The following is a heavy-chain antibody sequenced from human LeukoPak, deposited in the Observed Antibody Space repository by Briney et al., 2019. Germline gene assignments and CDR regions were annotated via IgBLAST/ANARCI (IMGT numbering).Heavy chain of an antibody. CDR2: INPNSGGT. V-gene: IGHV1-2*04. CDR1: GYTFTCYY. CDR3: ARMKGNWEVDPLDY. Sequence: VSVKVSCKASGYTFTCYYMHWVRQAPGQGLEWMGWINPNSGGTNYAQKFQGWVTMTRDTSISTAYMELSRLRSDDTAVYYCARMKGNWEVDPLDYWGQGTLVTVSS. D-gene: IGHD7-27*01. J-gene: IGHJ4*02.